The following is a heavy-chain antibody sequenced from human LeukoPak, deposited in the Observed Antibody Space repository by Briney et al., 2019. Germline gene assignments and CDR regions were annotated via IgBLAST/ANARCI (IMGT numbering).Heavy chain of an antibody. V-gene: IGHV3-23*01. CDR3: ARLYSAGDTFFDY. J-gene: IGHJ4*02. Sequence: GGSLRLSCAASGFTFSSYAMSWVRQAPGKGLEGVSAISGSGGSTYYADSVKGRFTISRDNSKNTLYLQMNSLRDEDTAVYYCARLYSAGDTFFDYWGQGTLVTVSS. CDR2: ISGSGGST. D-gene: IGHD6-13*01. CDR1: GFTFSSYA.